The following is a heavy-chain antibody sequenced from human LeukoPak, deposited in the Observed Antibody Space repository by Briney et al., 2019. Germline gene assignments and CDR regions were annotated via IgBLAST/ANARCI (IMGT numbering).Heavy chain of an antibody. V-gene: IGHV3-23*01. CDR3: AKEFRVVVVAATRDPFDY. CDR1: GFSFSNYA. D-gene: IGHD2-15*01. Sequence: GGSLRLSRAASGFSFSNYAMSWVRQAPGKGLEWVSGIRSSDGSTYYADSVKGRFTISRDNSKNTLYLQMNSLRAEDTAVYYCAKEFRVVVVAATRDPFDYWGQGTLVTVSS. CDR2: IRSSDGST. J-gene: IGHJ4*02.